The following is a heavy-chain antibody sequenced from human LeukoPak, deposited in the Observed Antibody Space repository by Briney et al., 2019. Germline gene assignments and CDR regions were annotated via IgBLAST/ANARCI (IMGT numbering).Heavy chain of an antibody. D-gene: IGHD6-13*01. CDR3: VRSGQQPFDS. CDR1: GFTFSSYS. Sequence: PGGSLRLSCAASGFTFSSYSMNWVRQAPGKGLEWVSRVNSDGSITTYADSVKGRFTISRDNAKNTLYLQMNSLRAEDTAVYYCVRSGQQPFDSWGQGTLVTVSS. V-gene: IGHV3-74*01. CDR2: VNSDGSIT. J-gene: IGHJ4*02.